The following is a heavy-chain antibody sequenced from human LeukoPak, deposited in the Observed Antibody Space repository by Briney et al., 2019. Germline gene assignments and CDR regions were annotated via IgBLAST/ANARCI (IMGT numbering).Heavy chain of an antibody. CDR3: ARDKRSSMVRGVISY. CDR2: ISSSSSYI. CDR1: GFTFSSYS. V-gene: IGHV3-21*01. J-gene: IGHJ4*02. Sequence: GGSLRLSCAASGFTFSSYSMNWVRQAPGKGLEWVSSISSSSSYIYYADSVKGRFTISRDNAKNSLYLQMNSLRAEDTAVYYCARDKRSSMVRGVISYWGQGTLVTVSS. D-gene: IGHD3-10*01.